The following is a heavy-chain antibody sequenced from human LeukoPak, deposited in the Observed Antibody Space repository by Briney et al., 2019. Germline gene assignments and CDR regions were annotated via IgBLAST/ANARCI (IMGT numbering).Heavy chain of an antibody. Sequence: PGRSLRLSCAASGFSFSSYAMHWVRQAPGKGLEWVAVISYDGTNKYYADSVKGRFTISRDNSKNTLYLQMNSLRAEDTAVYYCAKSGYCSGGSCRYDAFDIWGQGTMVTVSS. V-gene: IGHV3-30-3*02. CDR2: ISYDGTNK. CDR3: AKSGYCSGGSCRYDAFDI. CDR1: GFSFSSYA. D-gene: IGHD2-15*01. J-gene: IGHJ3*02.